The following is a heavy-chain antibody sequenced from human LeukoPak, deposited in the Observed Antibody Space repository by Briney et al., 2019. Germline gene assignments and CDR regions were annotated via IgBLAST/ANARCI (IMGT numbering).Heavy chain of an antibody. D-gene: IGHD6-13*01. CDR3: ATKIAAAGSTFFDY. Sequence: SETLSLTCTVSGGSISSGSYYWSWIRQPAGKGLEWIGRIYTSGSTNYNPSLKSRVTISVDTSKNQFSLKLSSVTAADTAVYYCATKIAAAGSTFFDYWGQGTLVTVSS. V-gene: IGHV4-61*02. J-gene: IGHJ4*02. CDR2: IYTSGST. CDR1: GGSISSGSYY.